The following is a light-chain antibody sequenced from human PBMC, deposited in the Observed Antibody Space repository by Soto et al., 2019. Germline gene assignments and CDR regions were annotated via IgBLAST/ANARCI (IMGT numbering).Light chain of an antibody. Sequence: IQMTVSPSSLSASVGDRVTITCRASKDLGGYLAWYQQNPGKAPKLLISAASTVQSGVPSRFSGSGSGTDFTLTISSLQPEDVATYYCQNYHSAPIIFGPGTKLDIK. CDR3: QNYHSAPII. V-gene: IGKV1-27*01. CDR2: AAS. J-gene: IGKJ3*01. CDR1: KDLGGY.